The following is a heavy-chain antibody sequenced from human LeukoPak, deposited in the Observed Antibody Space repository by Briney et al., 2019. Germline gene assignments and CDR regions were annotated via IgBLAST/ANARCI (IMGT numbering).Heavy chain of an antibody. V-gene: IGHV1-18*01. D-gene: IGHD3-22*01. CDR1: GYTFTSHG. Sequence: GASVKVSCKASGYTFTSHGISWVRQAPGQGLEWMGWISAYNGNTNYAQKLQGRVTMTTDTSTSTAYMELRSLRSDDTAVYYCARAVVYDSSGYYYLSRWVHTYYGMDVWGQGTTVTVSS. CDR2: ISAYNGNT. CDR3: ARAVVYDSSGYYYLSRWVHTYYGMDV. J-gene: IGHJ6*02.